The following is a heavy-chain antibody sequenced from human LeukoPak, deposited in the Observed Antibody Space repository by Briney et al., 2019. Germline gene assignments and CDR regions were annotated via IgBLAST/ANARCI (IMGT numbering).Heavy chain of an antibody. D-gene: IGHD3-10*01. V-gene: IGHV3-23*01. J-gene: IGHJ6*02. CDR2: ITNSGGST. CDR3: AKSWAMVRGETNYYYFYGMDV. Sequence: GGSLRLSCAASGFSFSSYAMSWVRQAPGKGLEWVSTITNSGGSTFSADSVKGRFTISRDNSKNTASLQMNSLRADDTAVYFCAKSWAMVRGETNYYYFYGMDVWGQGTTVTVS. CDR1: GFSFSSYA.